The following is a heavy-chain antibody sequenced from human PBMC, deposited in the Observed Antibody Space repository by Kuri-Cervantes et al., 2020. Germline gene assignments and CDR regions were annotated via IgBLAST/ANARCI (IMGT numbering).Heavy chain of an antibody. CDR1: GFTFSSSG. J-gene: IGHJ4*02. V-gene: IGHV3-74*01. CDR2: INSDGTST. CDR3: AREEYSYGCLRKFDY. Sequence: GESLKISCAASGFTFSSSGMHWVRQAPGKGLVWVSRINSDGTSTSYADSVKGRFTISRDNAKTTLYLQMISLRAEDTAVYYCAREEYSYGCLRKFDYWGQGTLVTVSS. D-gene: IGHD5-18*01.